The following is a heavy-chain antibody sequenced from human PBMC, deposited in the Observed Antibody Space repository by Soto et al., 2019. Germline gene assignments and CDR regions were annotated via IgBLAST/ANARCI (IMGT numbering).Heavy chain of an antibody. CDR1: GGTFSSYT. CDR3: ARDHEDIVVVTAISWFDP. CDR2: IIPILGIA. J-gene: IGHJ5*02. D-gene: IGHD2-21*02. V-gene: IGHV1-69*04. Sequence: SVKVSCKASGGTFSSYTISWVRQAPGQGLEWMGRIIPILGIANYAQRFQGRVTITADKSTSTAYMELSSLRSEDTAVYYCARDHEDIVVVTAISWFDPWGQGTLVTVSS.